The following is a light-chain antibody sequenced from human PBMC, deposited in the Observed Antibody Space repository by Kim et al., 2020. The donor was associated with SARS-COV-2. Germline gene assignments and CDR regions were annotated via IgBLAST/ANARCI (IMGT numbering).Light chain of an antibody. V-gene: IGKV4-1*01. CDR2: WAS. J-gene: IGKJ1*01. CDR1: QSVLNRSNNRDY. Sequence: DIVMTQSPEYLSVSLGETATINCKSTQSVLNRSNNRDYLVWYQQKPGQPPKLLICWASTRESGVPDRFSGSGSGTDFTLTITNLQAEDAAVYFCQQHHSVPRTFGQGTKVDIK. CDR3: QQHHSVPRT.